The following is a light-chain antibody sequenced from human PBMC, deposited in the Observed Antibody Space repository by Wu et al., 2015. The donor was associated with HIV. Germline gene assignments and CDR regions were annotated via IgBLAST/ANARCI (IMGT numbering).Light chain of an antibody. CDR3: QQLNSFPLT. Sequence: AIQLTQSPSSLSASIGDRVNITCWASQDISTFLAWYQQTPGKAPRVLIYDASTLQSGVSSRFSGSGSGADFTLTISGLQREDFAVLFCQQLNSFPLTFGQGSRLEIK. V-gene: IGKV1-13*02. CDR2: DAS. CDR1: QDISTF. J-gene: IGKJ5*01.